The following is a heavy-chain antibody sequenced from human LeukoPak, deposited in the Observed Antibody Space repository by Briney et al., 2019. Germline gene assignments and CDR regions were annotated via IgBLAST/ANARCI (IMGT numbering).Heavy chain of an antibody. CDR3: ARDPTADDY. CDR2: ITSVSSYK. V-gene: IGHV3-21*01. CDR1: GFTFSNYA. J-gene: IGHJ4*02. Sequence: GGSLRLSCKTSGFTFSNYAMNWVRQAPGKGLEWVSSITSVSSYKYYADSVKGRFTISRDNAKNSLFLQMNSLRAEDTAIYYCARDPTADDYWGQGTLVTVSS. D-gene: IGHD2-2*01.